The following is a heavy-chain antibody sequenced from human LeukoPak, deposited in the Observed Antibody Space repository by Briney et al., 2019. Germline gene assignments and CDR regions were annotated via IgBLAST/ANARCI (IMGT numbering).Heavy chain of an antibody. D-gene: IGHD3-3*01. CDR1: GGSTSSYY. J-gene: IGHJ4*02. CDR2: VFTSGIISGNT. V-gene: IGHV4-4*07. CDR3: ARVGVWSGYPPDY. Sequence: SETLSLTCTVSGGSTSSYYWSWIRQPPGKGLEWIGRVFTSGIISGNTNYNPSLKSRVTISVDTSKNQFSLKLSSGTAADTAVYYCARVGVWSGYPPDYWGQGTLVTVSS.